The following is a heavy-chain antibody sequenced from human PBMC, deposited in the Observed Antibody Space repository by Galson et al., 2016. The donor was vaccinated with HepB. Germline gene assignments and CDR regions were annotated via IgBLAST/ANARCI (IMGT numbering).Heavy chain of an antibody. CDR3: AKDGRIYCSSASCHDHFHY. CDR2: ISYDGSNK. V-gene: IGHV3-30*18. CDR1: GFTFSSYG. D-gene: IGHD2-2*01. J-gene: IGHJ4*02. Sequence: SLRLSCAASGFTFSSYGTHWVRQAPGKGLEWVAFISYDGSNKKYADSVKGRFSISRDNSKKTLYLQMNSLRAEDTAVYYCAKDGRIYCSSASCHDHFHYWGQGTLVTVSS.